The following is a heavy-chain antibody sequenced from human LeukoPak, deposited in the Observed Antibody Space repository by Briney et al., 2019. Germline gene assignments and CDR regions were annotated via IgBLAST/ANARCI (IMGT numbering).Heavy chain of an antibody. CDR3: ASDLIAVAGTIRDF. D-gene: IGHD6-19*01. V-gene: IGHV3-7*03. Sequence: GGSLTLSCAASGFTFSSNTMSWVRQAPGKGLEWVANIKQDGSEKYYVHSAKGRFTISRDNAKNSLYLQMNSLRAEDTAVYYCASDLIAVAGTIRDFWGQGTLVTVSS. CDR2: IKQDGSEK. CDR1: GFTFSSNT. J-gene: IGHJ4*02.